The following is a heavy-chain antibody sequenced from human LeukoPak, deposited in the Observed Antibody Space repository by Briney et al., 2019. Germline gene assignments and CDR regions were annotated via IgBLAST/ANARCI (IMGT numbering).Heavy chain of an antibody. V-gene: IGHV4-38-2*01. Sequence: SETLSLTCAVSGYSISSGYYWGWIRQPPGKGLEWIGSIYHSGSTYYNPSLKSRVTISVDTSKNQFSLKLSADTAASTAVYYCARRPRITSFDYWGQGTLVTVSS. D-gene: IGHD3-3*01. CDR2: IYHSGST. CDR1: GYSISSGYY. J-gene: IGHJ4*02. CDR3: ARRPRITSFDY.